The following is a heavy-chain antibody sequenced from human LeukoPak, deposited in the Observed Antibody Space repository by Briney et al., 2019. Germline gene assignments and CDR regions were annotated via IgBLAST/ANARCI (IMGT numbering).Heavy chain of an antibody. CDR3: AREMGVVTAHGIDV. J-gene: IGHJ6*02. D-gene: IGHD4-23*01. V-gene: IGHV4-39*02. CDR2: IYYSGST. Sequence: SETLSLTCSVSGGSISSISSNNYHWGWIRQPPGKGLEWIGSIYYSGSTYYNPSLKSRVTISVDTSKNQFSLKLSSVTAADTALYYCAREMGVVTAHGIDVWGQGTTVTVSS. CDR1: GGSISSISSNNYH.